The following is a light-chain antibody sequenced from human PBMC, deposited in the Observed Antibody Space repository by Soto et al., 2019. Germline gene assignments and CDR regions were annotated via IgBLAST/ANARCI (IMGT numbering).Light chain of an antibody. J-gene: IGKJ4*01. CDR3: QKYNSYPFP. CDR1: QSLSSW. Sequence: DIQMTQSPSTLSASVGDRVTITCRASQSLSSWLAWYQQKPGKAPKLLIYKASSLESGVPSRFSGSGSGTEFTLTISSLQPDDFATYYCQKYNSYPFPFGGWTKVEIK. V-gene: IGKV1-5*03. CDR2: KAS.